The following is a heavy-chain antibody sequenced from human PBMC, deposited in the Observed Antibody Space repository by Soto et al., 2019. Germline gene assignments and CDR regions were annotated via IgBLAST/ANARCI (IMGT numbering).Heavy chain of an antibody. Sequence: PSETLSLTCTVSGGSISSYYWNWIRQSPGKGLEWIGYIYYTGSTNYNPSLKSRVTISVDTSNNQFSLRLSSVTAADTAVYYCARAFGSTMPSLYWGQGIQVTVSS. D-gene: IGHD2-2*01. V-gene: IGHV4-59*01. J-gene: IGHJ4*02. CDR2: IYYTGST. CDR1: GGSISSYY. CDR3: ARAFGSTMPSLY.